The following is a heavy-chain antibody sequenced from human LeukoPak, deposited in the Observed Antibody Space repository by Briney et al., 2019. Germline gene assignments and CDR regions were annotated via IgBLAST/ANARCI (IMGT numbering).Heavy chain of an antibody. Sequence: GGSLRLSCAASGFTFSSYAMTWVRQAPGKGLEWVPGISTSGGSTYYADSVKGRFTISRDNSKNTLYLQMNSLRAEDTAVYYCAKHQLGFLRSVDYWGQGTLVTVSS. J-gene: IGHJ4*02. D-gene: IGHD2-2*01. V-gene: IGHV3-23*01. CDR2: ISTSGGST. CDR3: AKHQLGFLRSVDY. CDR1: GFTFSSYA.